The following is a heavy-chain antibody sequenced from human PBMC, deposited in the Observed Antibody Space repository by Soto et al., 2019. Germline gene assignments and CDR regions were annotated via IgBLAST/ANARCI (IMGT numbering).Heavy chain of an antibody. D-gene: IGHD2-8*01. CDR1: GFTFSTYW. J-gene: IGHJ3*02. Sequence: EVALVESGGGLVQPGGSLRLSCTASGFTFSTYWMTWVRQAPGKGLEWGANIKADERLKYYVDSVKGRFTISRDNAKNSLCLQMHSLRAEDAAVYYCASDRNYFDGTNWHDVFDIWGQWTMVTVSS. CDR3: ASDRNYFDGTNWHDVFDI. V-gene: IGHV3-7*04. CDR2: IKADERLK.